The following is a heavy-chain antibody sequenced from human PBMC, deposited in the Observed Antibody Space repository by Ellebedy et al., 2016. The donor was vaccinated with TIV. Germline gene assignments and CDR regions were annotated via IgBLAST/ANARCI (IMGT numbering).Heavy chain of an antibody. D-gene: IGHD3-22*01. J-gene: IGHJ4*02. CDR1: GYTFTSYG. V-gene: IGHV1-18*01. CDR2: ISAYNGNT. CDR3: ARDEGGEGSMIVVVHFDY. Sequence: AASVKVSCKASGYTFTSYGISWVRQAPGQGLEWMGWISAYNGNTNYAQKLQGRVTMTTDTSTNTAYMELRSLISDDTAVYYCARDEGGEGSMIVVVHFDYWGQGTLVTVSS.